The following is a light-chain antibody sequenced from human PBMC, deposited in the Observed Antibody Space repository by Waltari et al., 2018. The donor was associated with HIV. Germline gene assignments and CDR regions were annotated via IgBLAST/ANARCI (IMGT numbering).Light chain of an antibody. CDR3: GTWDRTLGGGV. CDR2: ENS. J-gene: IGLJ3*02. Sequence: QSVLTQPPSVPAAPGPKVTISCSTSSPNIGNDYVSCYQHVPGAAPRLLIYENSKRPSGIPDRFSGSESGTSATLAITGLQTGDEADYYCGTWDRTLGGGVFGGGTKLTVL. CDR1: SPNIGNDY. V-gene: IGLV1-51*01.